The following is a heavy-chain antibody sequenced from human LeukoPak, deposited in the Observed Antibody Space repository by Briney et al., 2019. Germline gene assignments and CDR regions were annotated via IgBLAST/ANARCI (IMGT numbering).Heavy chain of an antibody. CDR1: GYSISSDYYY. V-gene: IGHV4-38-2*01. Sequence: PSETLSLICGVSGYSISSDYYYWVRIRQSPGKGLEWIGSISHSGSTYYNPSLRSRVTISVDTSKSQFSLTVRSMTAADTAMYYCARASGVKYPNWFDPWGQGILVTVSS. J-gene: IGHJ5*02. CDR2: ISHSGST. CDR3: ARASGVKYPNWFDP. D-gene: IGHD2-2*01.